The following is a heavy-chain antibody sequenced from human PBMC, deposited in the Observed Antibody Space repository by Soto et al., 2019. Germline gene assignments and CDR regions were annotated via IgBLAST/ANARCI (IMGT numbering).Heavy chain of an antibody. CDR3: AKGRGIGAARTFDY. V-gene: IGHV3-9*01. CDR1: GFTFDDYA. J-gene: IGHJ4*02. D-gene: IGHD6-6*01. CDR2: ISWNSGSI. Sequence: DVQLVESGGGLVQPGRSLRLSCAASGFTFDDYAMHWVRQAPGKGLEWVSGISWNSGSIGYADSVKGRFTISRDNAKNSLYLQMNSLRAEDTALYYCAKGRGIGAARTFDYWGQGTLVTVSS.